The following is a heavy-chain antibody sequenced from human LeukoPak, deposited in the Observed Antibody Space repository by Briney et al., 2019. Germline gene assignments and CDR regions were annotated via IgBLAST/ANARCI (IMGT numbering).Heavy chain of an antibody. D-gene: IGHD3-10*01. CDR1: GLTFGNYA. V-gene: IGHV3-23*01. Sequence: GGSLRLSCAASGLTFGNYAMTWVRQAPGKGLEWASTISGRGDETFYADSVKGRFTISRDNAKNTLYLQMNSLRAEDTAVYYCARVGLTIDGVDYWGQGTLVTVSS. J-gene: IGHJ4*02. CDR3: ARVGLTIDGVDY. CDR2: ISGRGDET.